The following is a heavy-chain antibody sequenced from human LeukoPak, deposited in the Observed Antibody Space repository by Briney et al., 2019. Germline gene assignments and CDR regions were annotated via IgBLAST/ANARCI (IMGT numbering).Heavy chain of an antibody. Sequence: PGGSLRLSCAASGFTFSSYAMSWVRQAPGKGLEWVSAISGSGGSTYYADSVKGRFTISRDNSKNTLYLQMNSLRTEDTAVYYCAKGSYYDSSGLFDYWGQGTLVTASS. J-gene: IGHJ4*02. V-gene: IGHV3-23*01. CDR1: GFTFSSYA. D-gene: IGHD3-22*01. CDR3: AKGSYYDSSGLFDY. CDR2: ISGSGGST.